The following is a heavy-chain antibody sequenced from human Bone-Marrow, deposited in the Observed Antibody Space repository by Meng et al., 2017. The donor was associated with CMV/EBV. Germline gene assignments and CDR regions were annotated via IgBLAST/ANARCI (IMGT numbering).Heavy chain of an antibody. CDR2: IKQDGSEK. CDR3: ARDLSYYDFWSGYYTPHYYYYGMDV. D-gene: IGHD3-3*01. Sequence: GGSLRLSCAASGFTFSSYRMSWVRQAPGKGLEWVANIKQDGSEKYYVDSVKGRFTISRDNAKNSLYLQMNSLRAEDTAVYYCARDLSYYDFWSGYYTPHYYYYGMDVWGQGTTVTVSS. V-gene: IGHV3-7*01. J-gene: IGHJ6*02. CDR1: GFTFSSYR.